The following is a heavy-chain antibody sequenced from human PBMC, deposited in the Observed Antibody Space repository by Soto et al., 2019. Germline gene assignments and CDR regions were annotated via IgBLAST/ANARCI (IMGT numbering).Heavy chain of an antibody. CDR1: GGSISSYY. D-gene: IGHD3-10*01. V-gene: IGHV4-59*01. CDR3: AREHYGSGNYYYYGMDV. CDR2: IYYSGST. J-gene: IGHJ6*02. Sequence: PSETLSLTCTVSGGSISSYYWSWIRQPPGKGLEWIGYIYYSGSTNYNPSLKSRVTISVDTSKNQFSLKLSSVTAADTAVYYCAREHYGSGNYYYYGMDVWGQGTPVTGSS.